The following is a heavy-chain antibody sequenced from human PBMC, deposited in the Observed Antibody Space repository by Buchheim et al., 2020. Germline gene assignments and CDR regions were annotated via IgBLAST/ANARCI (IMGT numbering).Heavy chain of an antibody. CDR2: IKSKTDGGTT. CDR3: TTDQSTAQYYYYGMDV. CDR1: GFTFSNAW. D-gene: IGHD5-18*01. Sequence: EVQLVESGGGLVKPGGSLRLSCAASGFTFSNAWMSWVRQAPGKGLEWVGRIKSKTDGGTTDYAAPVKGRFTISRDDSKNKLYLQTNSLKTEDTAVYYCTTDQSTAQYYYYGMDVWGQGTT. J-gene: IGHJ6*02. V-gene: IGHV3-15*01.